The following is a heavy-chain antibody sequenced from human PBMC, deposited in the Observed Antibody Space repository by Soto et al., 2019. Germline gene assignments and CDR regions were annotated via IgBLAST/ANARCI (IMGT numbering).Heavy chain of an antibody. CDR1: GGSIRDYF. D-gene: IGHD4-17*01. V-gene: IGHV4-59*01. CDR2: IYYSGRT. Sequence: QVQLQESGPGLVKPSETLSLTCTVSGGSIRDYFWTWIRQPPGKGLEWIGYIYYSGRTNYNPSLKSRVSISVDTSKNHFSLQLRSVTAADTAVYYCARVGGDDFGDSGGFDYWGKGTLVTVSS. J-gene: IGHJ4*02. CDR3: ARVGGDDFGDSGGFDY.